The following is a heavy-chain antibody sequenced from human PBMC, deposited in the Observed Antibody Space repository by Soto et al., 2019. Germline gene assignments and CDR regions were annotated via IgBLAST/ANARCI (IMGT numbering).Heavy chain of an antibody. J-gene: IGHJ6*02. V-gene: IGHV4-59*01. CDR3: ARLSSSWNGMDV. CDR2: IYYSGST. Sequence: QVQLQESGPGLVKPSETLSLTCTVSGGSISSYYWSWIRQPPGKGLEWIGYIYYSGSTNYNPSLKSRVTISVDTSKNQFSLKMSSVTAADTAVYYWARLSSSWNGMDVWGQGTTVTVSS. CDR1: GGSISSYY. D-gene: IGHD6-13*01.